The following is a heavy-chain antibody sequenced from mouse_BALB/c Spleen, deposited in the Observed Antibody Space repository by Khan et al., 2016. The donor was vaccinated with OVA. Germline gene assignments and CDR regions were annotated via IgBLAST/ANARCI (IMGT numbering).Heavy chain of an antibody. Sequence: VQLKQSGPELVKPGASVKISCKASGYTFTDYNMDWVKQSHGKSLEWIGDITPNNGGTIYNQKFKGKATLTVDKSSNTAYMELRSLTSEDTAVYYCTRGGHGSPFDYWGQGTTLTVSS. CDR3: TRGGHGSPFDY. J-gene: IGHJ2*01. CDR2: ITPNNGGT. V-gene: IGHV1-18*01. D-gene: IGHD1-1*01. CDR1: GYTFTDYN.